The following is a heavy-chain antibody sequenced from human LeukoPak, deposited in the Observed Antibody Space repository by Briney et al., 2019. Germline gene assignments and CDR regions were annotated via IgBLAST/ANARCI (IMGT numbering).Heavy chain of an antibody. CDR1: GGSISSYY. V-gene: IGHV4-59*01. CDR2: IYYTGST. Sequence: NPSETLSLTCTVSGGSISSYYWSWIRQPPGKGLEWIGYIYYTGSTNYNPSLTSRVNISVDTSKNQFSLNLTSVTAADTAAYYCARCGTIAVARFDYWGQGTLVTVSS. J-gene: IGHJ4*02. D-gene: IGHD6-13*01. CDR3: ARCGTIAVARFDY.